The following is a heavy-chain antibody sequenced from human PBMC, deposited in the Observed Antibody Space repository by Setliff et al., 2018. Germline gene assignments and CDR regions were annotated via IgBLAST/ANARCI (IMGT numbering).Heavy chain of an antibody. CDR2: ISHSGSA. J-gene: IGHJ4*02. V-gene: IGHV4-38-2*01. D-gene: IGHD1-26*01. Sequence: SETLSPTCAVSSYSISSGNYWGWIRQTSGKGLEWIVSISHSGSAYYNPSLKSRVTISPDMSNNKFSLKLSSVTGADTAMYYCARHVLNRGTYPRPCDSLGQGTLVTVSS. CDR1: SYSISSGNY. CDR3: ARHVLNRGTYPRPCDS.